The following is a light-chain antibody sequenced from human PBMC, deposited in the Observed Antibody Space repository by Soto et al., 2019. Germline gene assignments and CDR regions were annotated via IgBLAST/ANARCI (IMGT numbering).Light chain of an antibody. V-gene: IGKV3-15*01. CDR3: QQYVIWPPTFT. J-gene: IGKJ2*01. CDR2: SAS. Sequence: EIVMTQSPATLSVSPGERVTLSCRASQSVSSNLAWYQQKPGQAPRLRIYSASTRATGSPARFSGSGSGTEFTLAITSLQSEDFAVYFCQQYVIWPPTFTFGQGTRLEIK. CDR1: QSVSSN.